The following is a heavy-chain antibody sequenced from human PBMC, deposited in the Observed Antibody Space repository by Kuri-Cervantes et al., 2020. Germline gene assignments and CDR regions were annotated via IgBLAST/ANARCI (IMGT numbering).Heavy chain of an antibody. CDR1: GFTFSSYA. Sequence: GGSLRLSCAASGFTFSSYAMSWVRQAPGKGLEWVSGINWNGGSTGYADSVKGRFTISRDNSKNTLYLQMNSLRAEDTAVYYCAKELYYYDSSGYYPFDYWGQGTLVTVSS. V-gene: IGHV3-23*01. D-gene: IGHD3-22*01. CDR3: AKELYYYDSSGYYPFDY. J-gene: IGHJ4*01. CDR2: INWNGGST.